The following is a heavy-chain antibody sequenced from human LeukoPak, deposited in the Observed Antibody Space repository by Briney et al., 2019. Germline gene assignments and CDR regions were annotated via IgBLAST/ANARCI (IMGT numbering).Heavy chain of an antibody. Sequence: SETLSLTCTVSGGSISSYYWSWIRQPPGKGLEWIGYIYYSGSTNYNPSLKSRVTISVDTSKDQFSLKLSFVTAADTAVYYCARDLGPGNWFDPWGQGTLVTVSS. J-gene: IGHJ5*02. CDR3: ARDLGPGNWFDP. D-gene: IGHD1-1*01. CDR1: GGSISSYY. CDR2: IYYSGST. V-gene: IGHV4-59*01.